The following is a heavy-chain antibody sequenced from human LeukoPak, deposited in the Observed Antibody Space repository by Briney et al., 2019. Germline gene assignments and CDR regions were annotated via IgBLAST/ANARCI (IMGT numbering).Heavy chain of an antibody. CDR2: ISSSSSYT. CDR3: ARGCSSTSCRDAFDI. Sequence: GGSLRLSSAASGFTFSDYYMSWIRQAPGKGLEWVSYISSSSSYTNYADSVKGRFTISRDNAKNSLYLQMNSLRAEDTAVYYCARGCSSTSCRDAFDIWGQGTMVTVSS. J-gene: IGHJ3*02. D-gene: IGHD2-2*01. V-gene: IGHV3-11*06. CDR1: GFTFSDYY.